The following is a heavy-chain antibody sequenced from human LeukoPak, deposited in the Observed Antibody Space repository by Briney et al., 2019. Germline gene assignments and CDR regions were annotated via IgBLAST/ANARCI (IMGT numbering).Heavy chain of an antibody. Sequence: GESLKISCKGSGYRFTSYWIGWVRQMPGEGLEWMGIIYPDDSDPRYSPSFEGQVIVSVDKSISTAYLQWSSLKASDTATYYCARHGHCTNGVCYSNYYYYMDVWGKGTTVTVSS. V-gene: IGHV5-51*01. J-gene: IGHJ6*03. CDR1: GYRFTSYW. CDR2: IYPDDSDP. D-gene: IGHD2-8*01. CDR3: ARHGHCTNGVCYSNYYYYMDV.